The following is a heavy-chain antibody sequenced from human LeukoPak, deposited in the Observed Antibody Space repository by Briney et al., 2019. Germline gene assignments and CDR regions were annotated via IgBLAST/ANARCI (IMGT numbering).Heavy chain of an antibody. V-gene: IGHV3-48*03. J-gene: IGHJ4*02. CDR3: ATKTSYYYETSGPGDY. D-gene: IGHD3-22*01. CDR1: GFTFTNYA. CDR2: ISSSGFTM. Sequence: HSGGSLRLSCATSGFTFTNYAMSWVRQAPGKGLEWVSYISSSGFTMYYADSVKGRFTISRDNAKNSLYLQMNSLRAEDTAVYYCATKTSYYYETSGPGDYWGQGTLVTVSS.